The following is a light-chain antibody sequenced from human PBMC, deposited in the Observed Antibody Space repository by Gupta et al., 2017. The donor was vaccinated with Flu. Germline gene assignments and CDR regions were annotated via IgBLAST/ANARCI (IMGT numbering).Light chain of an antibody. J-gene: IGKJ2*01. V-gene: IGKV3-11*01. Sequence: EIELTQSPATLSLSPGERATLSCRASQSVSTYLAWYQKKPGQAPRLLIYDASNRATGIPARFSGSGSGTDFTLTISSLESEDFAVYYCQKRSNWPPYTFGQGTRLEIK. CDR2: DAS. CDR1: QSVSTY. CDR3: QKRSNWPPYT.